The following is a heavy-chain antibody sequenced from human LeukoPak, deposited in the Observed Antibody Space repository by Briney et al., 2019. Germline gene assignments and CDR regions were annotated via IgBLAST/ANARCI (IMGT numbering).Heavy chain of an antibody. J-gene: IGHJ4*02. V-gene: IGHV3-23*01. CDR2: IHGNGETT. Sequence: GGSLRLSCAASAFRFSSFAMTWVRQAPGKGLEWVSGIHGNGETTYYADSVKGRFTISRDNSRELLYLQMNSLRVEDTAVYYCAKASPTEPSDHFDYWGQGTLVTVSS. D-gene: IGHD1-14*01. CDR1: AFRFSSFA. CDR3: AKASPTEPSDHFDY.